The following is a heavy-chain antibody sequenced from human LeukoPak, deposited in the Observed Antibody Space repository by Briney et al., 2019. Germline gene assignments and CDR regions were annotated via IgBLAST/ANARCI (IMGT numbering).Heavy chain of an antibody. Sequence: GGSLRLSCAASGFTFSSYAMSWVRQAPGKGLEWVSGISGSGGSSHYADSVKGRFTITRDNSKNTLYLQMNSLRAEDTAVYYCAKGGNGYCTNGICSPRVVAAIDYWGQGTLVTVSS. J-gene: IGHJ4*02. CDR1: GFTFSSYA. V-gene: IGHV3-23*01. CDR2: ISGSGGSS. CDR3: AKGGNGYCTNGICSPRVVAAIDY. D-gene: IGHD2-8*01.